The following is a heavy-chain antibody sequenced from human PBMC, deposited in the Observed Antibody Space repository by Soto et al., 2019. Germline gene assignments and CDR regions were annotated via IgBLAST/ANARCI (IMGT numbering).Heavy chain of an antibody. V-gene: IGHV3-7*01. J-gene: IGHJ3*02. CDR2: IRKDASVI. CDR1: GFTFSTYW. D-gene: IGHD1-1*01. CDR3: ARDLSTTDGTRVYAALDI. Sequence: EVQLVESGGDLVQPGGSLRLSCAASGFTFSTYWMTWVRQAPGRGLEWVANIRKDASVIHYADSVEGRFTISRDNAEKSLYLQLISLRAEDTAVYFCARDLSTTDGTRVYAALDIWGQGTVVTVSS.